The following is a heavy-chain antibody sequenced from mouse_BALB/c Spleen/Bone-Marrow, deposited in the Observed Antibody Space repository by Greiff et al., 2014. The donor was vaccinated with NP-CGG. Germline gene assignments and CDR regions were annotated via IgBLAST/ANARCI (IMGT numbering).Heavy chain of an antibody. J-gene: IGHJ1*01. CDR3: TRSGTSWLRRSWYFDV. V-gene: IGHV1S81*02. D-gene: IGHD2-2*01. CDR2: INPSNGGT. Sequence: VQRVESGAELVKPGASVKLSCKASGYTFTSYYMYWVKQRPGQGLEWIGEINPSNGGTNFNEKFKSKATLTVDKSSSTAYVQLSSLTSEDSAVYYCTRSGTSWLRRSWYFDVWGAGTTVTVSS. CDR1: GYTFTSYY.